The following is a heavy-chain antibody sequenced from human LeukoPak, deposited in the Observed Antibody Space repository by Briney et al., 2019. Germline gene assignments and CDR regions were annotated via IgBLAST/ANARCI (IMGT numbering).Heavy chain of an antibody. V-gene: IGHV4-4*02. CDR3: ARVHLVFGRRPPAYAFDI. CDR2: IYHSGST. J-gene: IGHJ3*02. D-gene: IGHD3-10*01. Sequence: SGTLSLTCAVSGGSISSSNWWSWVRQPPGKGLEWIGEIYHSGSTNYNPSLKSRVTISVDTSKNQFSLKLSSVTAADTAVYYCARVHLVFGRRPPAYAFDIWGQGTMVTVSS. CDR1: GGSISSSNW.